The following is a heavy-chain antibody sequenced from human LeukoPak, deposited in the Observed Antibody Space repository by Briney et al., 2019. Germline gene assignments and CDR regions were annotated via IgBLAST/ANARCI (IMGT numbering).Heavy chain of an antibody. J-gene: IGHJ4*02. CDR1: GFTFGDYA. CDR2: IRSKAYGGTT. CDR3: TRDLGYCSDGSCPTFDY. V-gene: IGHV3-49*03. D-gene: IGHD2-15*01. Sequence: GGSLRLSCTASGFTFGDYAMSWFRQAPGKGLEWVGFIRSKAYGGTTEYAASVKGRFTISRDDSKSIAYLQMNSLKTEDTAVYYCTRDLGYCSDGSCPTFDYWGQGTLVTVSS.